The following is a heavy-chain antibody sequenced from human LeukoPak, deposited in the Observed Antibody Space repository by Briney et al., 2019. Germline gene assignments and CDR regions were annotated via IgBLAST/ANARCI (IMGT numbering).Heavy chain of an antibody. V-gene: IGHV3-21*01. CDR1: GFIFSSYS. CDR2: VSSSSSYI. CDR3: ARGGQLESSDY. J-gene: IGHJ4*02. D-gene: IGHD1-1*01. Sequence: GGSLRLSCAASGFIFSSYSMNWVRQAPGKGLEWVSSVSSSSSYIYYADSVKGRFTISRDNAKNSLYLQMNSLRAEDTAVYYCARGGQLESSDYWGQGTLVTVSS.